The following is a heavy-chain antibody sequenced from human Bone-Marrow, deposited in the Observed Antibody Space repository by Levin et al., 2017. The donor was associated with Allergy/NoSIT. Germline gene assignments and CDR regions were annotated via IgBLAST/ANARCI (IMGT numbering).Heavy chain of an antibody. Sequence: AGGSLRLSCAASGFTFSSYAMSWVRQAPGKGLEWVSAISGSGGSTYYADSVKGRFTISRDNSKNTLYLQMNSLRAEDTAVYYCAKAPGDYYGAGSYGCWGQGTLVTVSS. D-gene: IGHD3-10*01. J-gene: IGHJ4*02. CDR2: ISGSGGST. V-gene: IGHV3-23*01. CDR1: GFTFSSYA. CDR3: AKAPGDYYGAGSYGC.